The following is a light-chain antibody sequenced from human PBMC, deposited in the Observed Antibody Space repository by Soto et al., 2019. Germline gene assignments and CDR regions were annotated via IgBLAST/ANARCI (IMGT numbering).Light chain of an antibody. CDR2: EDT. CDR3: CSYAGSSTSVV. J-gene: IGLJ2*01. CDR1: SSDVGSYNL. V-gene: IGLV2-23*01. Sequence: QSVLTQPASVSGSPGQSIAISCTKTSSDVGSYNLVSWYQQHPGKAPKLMIYEDTKRPSGVSNRFSGSKSGNTASLTISGLQAEDEGDYYCCSYAGSSTSVVFGGGTKLTVL.